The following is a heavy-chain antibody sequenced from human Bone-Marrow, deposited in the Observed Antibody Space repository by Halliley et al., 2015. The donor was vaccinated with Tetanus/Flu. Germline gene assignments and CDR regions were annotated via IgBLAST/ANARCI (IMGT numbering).Heavy chain of an antibody. V-gene: IGHV3-30-3*01. CDR3: ARDWFSSGRHGMDDV. J-gene: IGHJ6*02. CDR2: ISYDGNNK. D-gene: IGHD6-19*01. Sequence: WVAVISYDGNNKYYADSVKGRFPISKAPSKNTLYLQMNSLTPQDPAVYYCARDWFSSGRHGMDDVWGQGTTVTVSS.